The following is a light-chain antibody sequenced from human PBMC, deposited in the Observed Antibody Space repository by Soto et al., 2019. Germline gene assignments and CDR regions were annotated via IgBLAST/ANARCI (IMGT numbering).Light chain of an antibody. V-gene: IGKV1-8*01. J-gene: IGKJ1*01. CDR3: QQYYSYPWT. Sequence: AIRVNQSPSSLSASTGDRVTITCRASQGISSYLSWYQQKPGKAPKLLIYAASTLQSGVPSRFSGSGSGTDFTLTISCLQSEDFATYYCQQYYSYPWTFGQGTKVDI. CDR2: AAS. CDR1: QGISSY.